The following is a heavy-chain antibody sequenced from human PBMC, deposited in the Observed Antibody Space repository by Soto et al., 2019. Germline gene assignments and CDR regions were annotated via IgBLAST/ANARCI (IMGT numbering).Heavy chain of an antibody. V-gene: IGHV4-59*01. CDR3: ARDRVGRAYYYGMDV. D-gene: IGHD1-26*01. J-gene: IGHJ6*02. CDR2: IYYSGST. CDR1: GGSISSYY. Sequence: PSETLSLNCAVSGGSISSYYWSWIRQPPGKGLEWIGYIYYSGSTTYNPSLKSRVTISVDTSQNQFSLKLSSVTAADTAVYYCARDRVGRAYYYGMDVWGQGTTVTVSS.